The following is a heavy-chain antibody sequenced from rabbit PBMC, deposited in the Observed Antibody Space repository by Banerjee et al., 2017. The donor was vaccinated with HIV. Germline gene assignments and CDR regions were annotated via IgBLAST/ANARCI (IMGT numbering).Heavy chain of an antibody. Sequence: QEQLVESGGGLVQPEGSLTLTCTASGFSFSSYYMCWVRQAPGKGLEWIACIYAANGNTYYANWAKGRFTISKTSSTTVTLQMTSLTAADTATYFCARTGYAGYGYATRLDLWGQGTLVTVS. CDR3: ARTGYAGYGYATRLDL. D-gene: IGHD6-1*01. CDR2: IYAANGNT. CDR1: GFSFSSYY. J-gene: IGHJ3*01. V-gene: IGHV1S45*01.